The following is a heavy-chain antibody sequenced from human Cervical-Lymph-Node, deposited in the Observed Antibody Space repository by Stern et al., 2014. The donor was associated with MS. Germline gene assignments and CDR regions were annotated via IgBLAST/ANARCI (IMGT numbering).Heavy chain of an antibody. Sequence: VQLVESGAEVKKPGASVKVSCKASGYTFSNSYMHWVRQPPGQGLEWMGIINLNSGRTTHAQKFQGRVTMTRDTSTSTVNMELSSLRSEDTAVYYCATYGFDPWGQGTLVTVSS. CDR3: ATYGFDP. CDR2: INLNSGRT. V-gene: IGHV1-46*01. CDR1: GYTFSNSY. J-gene: IGHJ5*02. D-gene: IGHD2-2*01.